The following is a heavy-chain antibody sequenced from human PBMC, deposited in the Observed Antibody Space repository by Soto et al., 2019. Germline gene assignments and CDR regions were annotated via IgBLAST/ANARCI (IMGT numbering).Heavy chain of an antibody. Sequence: PGGSLRLSCAASGFTFSSYSMNWVRQAPGKGLEWVSSISSSSSYIYYADSVKGRFTISRDNAKNSLYLQMNSLRAEDTAVYYCASIESITIFGAVNHFDYWGQGTLVTVSS. CDR2: ISSSSSYI. V-gene: IGHV3-21*01. CDR3: ASIESITIFGAVNHFDY. CDR1: GFTFSSYS. J-gene: IGHJ4*02. D-gene: IGHD3-3*01.